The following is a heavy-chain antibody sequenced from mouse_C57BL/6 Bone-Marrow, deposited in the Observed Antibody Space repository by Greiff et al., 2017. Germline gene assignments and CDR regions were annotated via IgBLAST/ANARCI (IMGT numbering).Heavy chain of an antibody. D-gene: IGHD4-1*01. Sequence: VQLQQSGAELVRPGTSVKVSCKASGYAFTNYLIEWVKQRPGQGLEWIGVINPGSGGTNYNEQFKGKATLTADKSSSTAYMQLSSLTSEDSAVYFCARSKNGDSWFAYWGQGTLVTVSA. J-gene: IGHJ3*01. CDR2: INPGSGGT. V-gene: IGHV1-54*01. CDR1: GYAFTNYL. CDR3: ARSKNGDSWFAY.